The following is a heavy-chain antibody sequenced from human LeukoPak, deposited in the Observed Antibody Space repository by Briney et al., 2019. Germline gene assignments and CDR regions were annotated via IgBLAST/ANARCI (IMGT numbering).Heavy chain of an antibody. CDR2: INPNSDVT. Sequence: ASVKVSFKASGYTFTAYYMHWVRQAPGQGLEWMGWINPNSDVTNYAQKFQGRVTMTTDTSISTAYLELSRLTSDDTAVYYCAPTSGGSFQVYYFYYWGQGSLVTVSS. V-gene: IGHV1-2*02. CDR1: GYTFTAYY. D-gene: IGHD3-16*01. CDR3: APTSGGSFQVYYFYY. J-gene: IGHJ4*02.